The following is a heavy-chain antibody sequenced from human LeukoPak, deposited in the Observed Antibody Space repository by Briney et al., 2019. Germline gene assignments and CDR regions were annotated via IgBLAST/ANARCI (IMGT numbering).Heavy chain of an antibody. Sequence: PSETLSLTCTVSGGSISSYYWSWIRQPPGKGLEWIGYIYYSGSTNYNPSLKSRVTISVDTSKNQFSLKLSSVTAADTAVYYCARDRLQYLVYWGQGTLVTVSS. J-gene: IGHJ4*02. CDR3: ARDRLQYLVY. D-gene: IGHD3-16*01. V-gene: IGHV4-59*01. CDR1: GGSISSYY. CDR2: IYYSGST.